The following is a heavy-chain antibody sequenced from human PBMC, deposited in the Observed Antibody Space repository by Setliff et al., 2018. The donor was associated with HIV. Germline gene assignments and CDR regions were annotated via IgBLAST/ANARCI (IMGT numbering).Heavy chain of an antibody. J-gene: IGHJ6*02. D-gene: IGHD1-26*01. CDR2: IYISGST. Sequence: KSSETLSLTCTVSGDSISSGSYYWSWIRQPAGKGLEWIGRIYISGSTNYNPSLKSRVTISVDTSSNRFSLKLSSVTAADTAVYYCARDSGSYYGMDVWGQGTAVTVSS. V-gene: IGHV4-61*02. CDR1: GDSISSGSYY. CDR3: ARDSGSYYGMDV.